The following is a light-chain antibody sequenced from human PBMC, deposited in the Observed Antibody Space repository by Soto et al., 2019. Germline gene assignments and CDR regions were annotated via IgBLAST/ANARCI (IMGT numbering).Light chain of an antibody. CDR3: QQYNRDSPLT. J-gene: IGKJ4*01. Sequence: DIQMTQSPSSLSASVGDRVTITCRASQTISSWLAWYQQKPGKAPKLLIYKASSLESGVPSRFSGSGSGTEFTLTISSLQPDDFTTYYCQQYNRDSPLTFGGGTKGDSK. CDR2: KAS. V-gene: IGKV1-5*03. CDR1: QTISSW.